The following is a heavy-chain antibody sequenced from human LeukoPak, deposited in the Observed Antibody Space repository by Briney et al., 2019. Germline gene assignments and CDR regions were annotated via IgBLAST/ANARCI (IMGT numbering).Heavy chain of an antibody. V-gene: IGHV7-4-1*02. CDR1: GYTFTSYA. Sequence: ASVKVSCKASGYTFTSYAMNWVRQAPGQGLEWMGWINTNTGNPTYAQGFTGRFVFSLDTSVSTAYLQISSLKAEDTAVYYCARETVWWEMATGHGDYWGQGTLVTVSS. D-gene: IGHD5-24*01. CDR3: ARETVWWEMATGHGDY. CDR2: INTNTGNP. J-gene: IGHJ4*02.